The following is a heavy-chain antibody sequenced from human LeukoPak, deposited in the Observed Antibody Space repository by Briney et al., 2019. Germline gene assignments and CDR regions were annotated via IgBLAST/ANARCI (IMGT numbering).Heavy chain of an antibody. V-gene: IGHV3-23*01. CDR2: ISGSGGST. D-gene: IGHD5-18*01. Sequence: GGSLRLSCAASGFTFSYAMSWVRQAPGKGLEWVSAISGSGGSTYYADSVKGRFTISRDNSKNMLYLQMNSLRAEDTAVYYCAKESGYSYGYFDYWGQGTLVTVSS. CDR1: GFTFSYA. CDR3: AKESGYSYGYFDY. J-gene: IGHJ4*02.